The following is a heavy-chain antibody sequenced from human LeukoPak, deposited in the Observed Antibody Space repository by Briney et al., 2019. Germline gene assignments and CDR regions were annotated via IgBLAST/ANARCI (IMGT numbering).Heavy chain of an antibody. J-gene: IGHJ5*02. CDR3: ARRRAEGGSNGHYNWFDP. D-gene: IGHD6-13*01. Sequence: SETLSLTCTVSGDSINAYYWGWIRQPPGKGLEWIGYIYFSGTTKYNPSLESRVTISVDTSKNQFSLKLSTVTAADTAVYYCARRRAEGGSNGHYNWFDPWGQGIRVAVSS. CDR2: IYFSGTT. V-gene: IGHV4-59*08. CDR1: GDSINAYY.